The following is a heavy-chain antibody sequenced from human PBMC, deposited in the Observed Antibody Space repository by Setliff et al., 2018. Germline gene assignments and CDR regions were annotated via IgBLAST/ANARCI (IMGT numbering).Heavy chain of an antibody. Sequence: SVKVSCKASGGTFRNYGISWVRQAPGQGLEWMGGTIPVFGTTDYSQKFQGRVTIITDESTSTAFMQLSSLRSVDTAVYYCVREGVDTRSSTDYRYYMDVWGKGTTVTVSS. D-gene: IGHD5-18*01. CDR3: VREGVDTRSSTDYRYYMDV. J-gene: IGHJ6*03. CDR1: GGTFRNYG. V-gene: IGHV1-69*05. CDR2: TIPVFGTT.